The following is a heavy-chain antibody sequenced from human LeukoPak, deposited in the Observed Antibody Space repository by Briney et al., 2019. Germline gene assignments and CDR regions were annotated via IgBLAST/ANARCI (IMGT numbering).Heavy chain of an antibody. Sequence: KTSETLSLTCTVSGGSISSGGYYWSWIRQPPGKGLEWIGYIYYSGSTYYNPSLKSRVTISVDTSKNQFSLKLSSVTAADTAVYYCSSGSSWYKDYWGQGTLVTVSS. V-gene: IGHV4-30-4*08. CDR1: GGSISSGGYY. CDR3: SSGSSWYKDY. D-gene: IGHD6-13*01. J-gene: IGHJ4*02. CDR2: IYYSGST.